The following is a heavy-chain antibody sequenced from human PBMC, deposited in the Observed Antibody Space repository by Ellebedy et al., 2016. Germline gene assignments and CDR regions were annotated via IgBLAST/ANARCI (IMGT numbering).Heavy chain of an antibody. Sequence: GGSLRLSXTASGFTFGDYAMSWFRQAPGKGLEWVGRIKSKTDGGTTDYAAPVKGRFTISRDDSKNTLYLQMNSLKTEDTAVYYCTTVPLLLPQTTYDYWGQGTLVTVSS. D-gene: IGHD3-22*01. CDR3: TTVPLLLPQTTYDY. CDR2: IKSKTDGGTT. CDR1: GFTFGDYA. V-gene: IGHV3-15*01. J-gene: IGHJ4*02.